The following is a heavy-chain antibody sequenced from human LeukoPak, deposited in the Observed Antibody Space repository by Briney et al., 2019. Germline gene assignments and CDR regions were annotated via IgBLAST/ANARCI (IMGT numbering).Heavy chain of an antibody. CDR2: INPGNGDT. D-gene: IGHD2-2*02. CDR3: TLYNY. Sequence: ASVKVSCKTSGYSFTSQDMYWVRQAPGQSLEWMGCINPGNGDTKYSQEFQGRVTITRDTSATTAYMELSSLRSDDMAVYYCTLYNYWGQGTLVTVSS. V-gene: IGHV1-3*03. CDR1: GYSFTSQD. J-gene: IGHJ4*02.